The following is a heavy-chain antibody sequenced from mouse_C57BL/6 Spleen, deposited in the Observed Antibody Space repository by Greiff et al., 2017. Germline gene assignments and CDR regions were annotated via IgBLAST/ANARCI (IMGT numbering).Heavy chain of an antibody. CDR1: GYSITSGYY. CDR3: AREDGYYLYAMDY. V-gene: IGHV3-6*01. CDR2: ISYDGSN. J-gene: IGHJ4*01. D-gene: IGHD2-3*01. Sequence: DVKLQESGPGLVKPSQSLSLTCSVTGYSITSGYYWNWIRQFPGNKLEWMGYISYDGSNNYNPSLKNRISITRDTSKNQFFLKLNSVTTEDTATYYCAREDGYYLYAMDYWGQGTSVTVSS.